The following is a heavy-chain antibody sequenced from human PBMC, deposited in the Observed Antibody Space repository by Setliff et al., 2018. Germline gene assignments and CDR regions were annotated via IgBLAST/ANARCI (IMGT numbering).Heavy chain of an antibody. CDR1: GGTFRSYG. V-gene: IGHV1-69*05. Sequence: VASVKVSCKASGGTFRSYGISWVRQAPGQGLEWMGGIIPNFGTTSYAQKFQGRVTITTDESTNTAYIELSSLRSDDTAVFYCAREVVVVKSAINYYYYMDVWGKGTTVTVSS. CDR3: AREVVVVKSAINYYYYMDV. J-gene: IGHJ6*03. D-gene: IGHD2-2*01. CDR2: IIPNFGTT.